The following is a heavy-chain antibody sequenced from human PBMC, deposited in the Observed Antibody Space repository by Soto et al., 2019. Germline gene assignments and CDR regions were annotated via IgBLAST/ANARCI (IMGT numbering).Heavy chain of an antibody. CDR2: INHSGST. D-gene: IGHD6-19*01. V-gene: IGHV4-34*01. J-gene: IGHJ4*02. CDR3: ARGWYSSGWYGGGY. CDR1: GGSFSGYY. Sequence: PSETLSLTCAVYGGSFSGYYWSWIRQPPGKGLEWIGEINHSGSTNHNPSLKSRVTISVDTSKNQFSLKLSSVTAADTAVYYCARGWYSSGWYGGGYWGKGTLVTVSS.